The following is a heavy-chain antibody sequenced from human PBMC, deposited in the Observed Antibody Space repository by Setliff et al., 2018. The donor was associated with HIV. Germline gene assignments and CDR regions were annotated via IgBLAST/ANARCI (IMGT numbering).Heavy chain of an antibody. Sequence: SETLSLTCNIPGVSIPTNYWNWIRQPAGKGLEWIGRIYTTGGTNYNPALKSRVTMSVDTSKNQFSLKLSSVTAADTAVYYCARELGLGAFDYWGQGTLVTVSS. CDR1: GVSIPTNY. CDR3: ARELGLGAFDY. D-gene: IGHD5-12*01. CDR2: IYTTGGT. J-gene: IGHJ4*02. V-gene: IGHV4-4*07.